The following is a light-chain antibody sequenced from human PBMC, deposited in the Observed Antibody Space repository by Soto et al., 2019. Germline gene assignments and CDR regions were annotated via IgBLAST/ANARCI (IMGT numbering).Light chain of an antibody. CDR2: DAS. Sequence: EIVFTQSPATLSLSPGERATLSCRASQSVSSYLAWYQQKPGQAPRLLIYDASNRATGIPDRFSGSKSGTNFTLTIRRMEPEDVGMYYCQQYGSSPITFGQGTRLEIK. CDR3: QQYGSSPIT. J-gene: IGKJ5*01. V-gene: IGKV3-11*01. CDR1: QSVSSY.